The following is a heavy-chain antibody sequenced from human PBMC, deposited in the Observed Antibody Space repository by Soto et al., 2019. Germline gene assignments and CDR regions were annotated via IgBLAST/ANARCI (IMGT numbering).Heavy chain of an antibody. D-gene: IGHD3-10*01. CDR2: ISGSGGST. Sequence: GGSLRLSCAASGFTFSSYAMSWVRQAPGKGLEWVSAISGSGGSTYYADSVKGRFTISRDNSKNTLYLQMNSLRAEDTAVYYCANGPPVTMVRGVIPSLDDYWGQGTPVTVSS. CDR1: GFTFSSYA. CDR3: ANGPPVTMVRGVIPSLDDY. J-gene: IGHJ4*02. V-gene: IGHV3-23*01.